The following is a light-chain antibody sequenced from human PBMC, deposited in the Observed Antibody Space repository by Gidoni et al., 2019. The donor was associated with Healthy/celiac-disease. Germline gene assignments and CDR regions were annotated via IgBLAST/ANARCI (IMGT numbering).Light chain of an antibody. CDR3: QQLNSYLPYT. CDR2: AAS. V-gene: IGKV1-9*01. CDR1: QGISSY. J-gene: IGKJ2*01. Sequence: DIQLTQSPSFLSASVGDRVTITCRASQGISSYLAWYQQKPGKATKLLIYAASTWQSGVPSRFSGSGSGTEFTLTISSLQPEDFATYYCQQLNSYLPYTFGQGTKLEIK.